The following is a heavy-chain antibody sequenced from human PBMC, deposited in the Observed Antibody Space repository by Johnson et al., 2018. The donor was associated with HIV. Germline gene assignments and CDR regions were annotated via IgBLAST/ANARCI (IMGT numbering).Heavy chain of an antibody. Sequence: QVQLVESGGGVVQPGGSLRLSCAASGFTFSSYGMHWVRQAPGKGLEWVAFIRYDGSNKYYAASVKGRFTISRDNSKNTLYLQMNSLRAEDTAVYYCAKIIGYSSGLEIWGQGTMVTVSS. CDR2: IRYDGSNK. D-gene: IGHD6-19*01. CDR1: GFTFSSYG. J-gene: IGHJ3*02. V-gene: IGHV3-30*02. CDR3: AKIIGYSSGLEI.